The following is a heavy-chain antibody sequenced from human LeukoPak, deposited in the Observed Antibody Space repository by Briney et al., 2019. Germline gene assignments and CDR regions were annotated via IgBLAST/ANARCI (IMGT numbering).Heavy chain of an antibody. J-gene: IGHJ4*02. CDR2: TYPGDSDT. V-gene: IGHV5-51*01. D-gene: IGHD3-9*01. CDR1: GYSFTSYW. CDR3: ARLSEANYDILTGYYGISFDY. Sequence: PGESLKISCKGSGYSFTSYWIGWVRQMPGKGLEWMGITYPGDSDTRYSPSFQGQVTISADKSISTAYLQWSSLKASDTAMYYCARLSEANYDILTGYYGISFDYWGQGTLVTVSS.